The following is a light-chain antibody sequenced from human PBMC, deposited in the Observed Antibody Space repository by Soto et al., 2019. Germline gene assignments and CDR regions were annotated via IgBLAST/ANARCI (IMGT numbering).Light chain of an antibody. Sequence: IVLAQSXATLSLYKGDXXXXXXXDSQTVSTYLARWHQRXGQGPRGLTPDSSXRANGIPYRPSGTRSGTDFPLTISRLEPEDFAVYYCQQYGSSPWTFGQGTKVDIK. CDR1: QTVSTY. CDR3: QQYGSSPWT. V-gene: IGKV3-20*01. CDR2: DSS. J-gene: IGKJ1*01.